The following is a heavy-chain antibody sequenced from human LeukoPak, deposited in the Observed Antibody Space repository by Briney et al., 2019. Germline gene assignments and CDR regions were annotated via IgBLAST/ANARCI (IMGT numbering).Heavy chain of an antibody. Sequence: GGSLRLSCAASGFTFSSYAMSWVRPAPGKGLEWVSAISGSGGSTYYADSVKGRFTISRDNSKNTLYLQMNSLRAEDTAVYYCAISRGTGEAVNYWGQGTLVTVSS. CDR3: AISRGTGEAVNY. CDR1: GFTFSSYA. J-gene: IGHJ4*02. V-gene: IGHV3-23*01. CDR2: ISGSGGST. D-gene: IGHD7-27*01.